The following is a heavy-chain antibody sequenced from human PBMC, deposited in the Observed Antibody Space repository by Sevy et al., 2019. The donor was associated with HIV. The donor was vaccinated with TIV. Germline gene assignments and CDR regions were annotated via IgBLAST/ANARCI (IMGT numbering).Heavy chain of an antibody. CDR2: ISGSGGST. J-gene: IGHJ4*02. D-gene: IGHD5-12*01. Sequence: GGSLRLSCAASGFTFNSYAMSWVRQAPGKGEWVSVISGSGGSTYYGDSVKGRFTISRDNSKNTLYLQMNNLRAEDTAVYYCAKDSGPFGSGYDTFDYWGQGTLVTVSS. CDR1: GFTFNSYA. CDR3: AKDSGPFGSGYDTFDY. V-gene: IGHV3-23*01.